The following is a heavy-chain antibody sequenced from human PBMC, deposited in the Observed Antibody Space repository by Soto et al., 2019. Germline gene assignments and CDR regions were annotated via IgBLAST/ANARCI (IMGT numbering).Heavy chain of an antibody. CDR1: GGTFSSYA. D-gene: IGHD2-2*01. CDR3: ARSIVPAAMNLGYYFDY. Sequence: SVKVSCKASGGTFSSYAISWVRQAPGQGLEWMGGIIPIFGTANYAQKFQGRVTITADESTSTAYMELSSLRSEDTAVYFCARSIVPAAMNLGYYFDYWGQGTLVTVSS. CDR2: IIPIFGTA. J-gene: IGHJ4*02. V-gene: IGHV1-69*13.